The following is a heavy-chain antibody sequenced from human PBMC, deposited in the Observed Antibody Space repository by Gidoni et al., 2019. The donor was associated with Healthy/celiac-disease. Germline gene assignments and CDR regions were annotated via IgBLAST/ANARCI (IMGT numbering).Heavy chain of an antibody. Sequence: EVQLLESGGGFVQPGGSLRLSCAASGFTFSSYAMSWVRQAPGKGLEWVSAISGSGGSTYYADSVKGRFTISRDNSKNTLYLQMNSLRAEDTAVYYCAKITAAWNWFDPWGQGTLVTVSS. CDR1: GFTFSSYA. D-gene: IGHD6-13*01. J-gene: IGHJ5*02. CDR3: AKITAAWNWFDP. V-gene: IGHV3-23*01. CDR2: ISGSGGST.